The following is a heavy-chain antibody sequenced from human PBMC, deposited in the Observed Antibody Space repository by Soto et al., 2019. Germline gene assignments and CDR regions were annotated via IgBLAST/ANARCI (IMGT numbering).Heavy chain of an antibody. CDR2: INPNSGGT. CDR1: GYTFTGYY. Sequence: ASVKVSCKASGYTFTGYYMHWVRQAPGQGLEWMGWINPNSGGTNYAQKFQGWVTMTRDTSISTAYMELSRLRSDDTAVYYCARVGGYCSSTSCWKNWFDPWGQGTLVTV. J-gene: IGHJ5*02. CDR3: ARVGGYCSSTSCWKNWFDP. V-gene: IGHV1-2*04. D-gene: IGHD2-2*01.